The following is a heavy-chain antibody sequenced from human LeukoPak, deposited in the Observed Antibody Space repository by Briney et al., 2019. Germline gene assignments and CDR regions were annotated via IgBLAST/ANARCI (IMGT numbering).Heavy chain of an antibody. V-gene: IGHV3-74*01. CDR3: ARVRSGTADY. CDR2: INCDASST. J-gene: IGHJ4*02. Sequence: PGGSLRLSCAASGFIFCDYWIHWVRQAPGKGLEWVSRINCDASSTHYADFVKGRFTVSRDNAQNTVYLQMDSLRADDTAVYHCARVRSGTADYWGLGTQVIVSS. D-gene: IGHD1-1*01. CDR1: GFIFCDYW.